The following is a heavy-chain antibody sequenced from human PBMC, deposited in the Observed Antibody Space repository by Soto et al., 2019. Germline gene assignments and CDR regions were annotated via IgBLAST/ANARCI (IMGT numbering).Heavy chain of an antibody. CDR1: GYTFTSYG. D-gene: IGHD1-26*01. CDR3: ARFSGSDLEFLDY. V-gene: IGHV1-18*01. J-gene: IGHJ4*02. Sequence: QVPLVQSGAEVKKPGASVKVSCKASGYTFTSYGISWVRQAPGQGLEWMGWISAYNGNTNYAQQLRGRVTLTTDTSTSTAYRELRSLRCDDAAVYYCARFSGSDLEFLDYRGQGTLVTVAA. CDR2: ISAYNGNT.